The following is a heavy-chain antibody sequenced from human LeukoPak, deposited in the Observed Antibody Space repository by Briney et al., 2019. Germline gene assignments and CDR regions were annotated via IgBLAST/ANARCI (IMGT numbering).Heavy chain of an antibody. CDR3: AGRQWYLLTTTPDY. V-gene: IGHV4-34*08. CDR1: GFTFSSYS. J-gene: IGHJ4*02. Sequence: GSLRLSCAASGFTFSSYSMNWVRQAPGKGLEWIGEINHSGSTNYNPSLKSRVTISVDTSKNQFSLKLRSVTAADTAVYYCAGRQWYLLTTTPDYWGQGTLVTVSS. D-gene: IGHD2-15*01. CDR2: INHSGST.